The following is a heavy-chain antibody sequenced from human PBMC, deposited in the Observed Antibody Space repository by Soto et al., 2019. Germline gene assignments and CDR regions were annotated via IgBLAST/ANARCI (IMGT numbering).Heavy chain of an antibody. CDR3: ANRGGSRY. J-gene: IGHJ4*02. CDR1: GFTFSSYA. Sequence: EVQLLESGGGLVQPGGSLRLSCAASGFTFSSYAMSWVRQAPGKGLEWVSAITDSGDTTHYADSVKGRFTIFRDNSKNTLYLQMNSLRAEDTAVYYCANRGGSRYWGQGTLVTVSS. D-gene: IGHD3-16*01. V-gene: IGHV3-23*01. CDR2: ITDSGDTT.